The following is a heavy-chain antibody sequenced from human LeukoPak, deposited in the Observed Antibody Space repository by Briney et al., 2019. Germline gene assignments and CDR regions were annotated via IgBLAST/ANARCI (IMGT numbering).Heavy chain of an antibody. D-gene: IGHD5-12*01. J-gene: IGHJ4*02. CDR3: ARDRGFYMVDY. CDR2: IIPIFGTA. CDR1: GGTFSSYA. V-gene: IGHV1-69*05. Sequence: ASVKVSCKASGGTFSSYAISWVRQAPGQGLEWMGRIIPIFGTANYAQKFQGRVTITTDESTSTAHMELSSLRSEDTAVYYCARDRGFYMVDYWGQGTLVTVSS.